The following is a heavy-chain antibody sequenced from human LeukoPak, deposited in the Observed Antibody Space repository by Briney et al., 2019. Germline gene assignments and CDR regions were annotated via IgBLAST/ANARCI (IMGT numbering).Heavy chain of an antibody. CDR3: ARGKSDSNYDASLDY. J-gene: IGHJ4*02. Sequence: GGSLRLSCAASGFTFSSYGMHWVRQAPGKGLEWVAFIRYDGSNKYYADSVKGRFTISRDNSKNTLYLQMNSLRAEDTAVYYCARGKSDSNYDASLDYWGLGILVTVSS. D-gene: IGHD4-11*01. CDR1: GFTFSSYG. V-gene: IGHV3-30*02. CDR2: IRYDGSNK.